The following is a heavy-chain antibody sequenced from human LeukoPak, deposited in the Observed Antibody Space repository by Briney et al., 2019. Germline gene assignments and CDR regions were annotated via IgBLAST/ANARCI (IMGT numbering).Heavy chain of an antibody. J-gene: IGHJ4*02. Sequence: GRSLRLSCAASGFTFRSYGMHWVRQAPGKGLEWVAVIWYDGSNKYYADSVKGRFTISRDNSKNTLYLQMNSLRAEDTAVYYCARELVVAGFDYWGQGTLVTVSS. CDR2: IWYDGSNK. CDR1: GFTFRSYG. V-gene: IGHV3-33*01. D-gene: IGHD2-15*01. CDR3: ARELVVAGFDY.